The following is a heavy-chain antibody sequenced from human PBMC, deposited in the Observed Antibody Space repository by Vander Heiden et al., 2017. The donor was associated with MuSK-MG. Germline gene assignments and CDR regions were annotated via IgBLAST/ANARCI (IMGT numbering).Heavy chain of an antibody. CDR1: GFTFGSYS. D-gene: IGHD6-25*01. Sequence: EVQLVESGGGLVKPGASLRLSCAASGFTFGSYSMNWVRQDPGKGLEWVSSISSSSSYIYYADSVKGRFTISRDNAKNSLYLQMNSLRAEDTAVYYCARDPNLSSAVAFDIWGQGTIVTVSS. CDR3: ARDPNLSSAVAFDI. V-gene: IGHV3-21*01. CDR2: ISSSSSYI. J-gene: IGHJ3*02.